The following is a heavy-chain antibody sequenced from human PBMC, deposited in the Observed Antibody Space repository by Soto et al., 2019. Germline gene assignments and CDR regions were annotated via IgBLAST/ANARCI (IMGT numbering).Heavy chain of an antibody. Sequence: GGSLRLSCAASGFTFSSYGMHWVRQAPGKGLEWVAVISYDGSNKYYADSVKGRFTISRDNSKNTLYLQMNSLRAEDTAVYYCAKNDFLRARSPANQLAYYYYYGMDVWGQGTTVTVSS. CDR2: ISYDGSNK. V-gene: IGHV3-30*18. CDR3: AKNDFLRARSPANQLAYYYYYGMDV. J-gene: IGHJ6*02. CDR1: GFTFSSYG. D-gene: IGHD2-2*01.